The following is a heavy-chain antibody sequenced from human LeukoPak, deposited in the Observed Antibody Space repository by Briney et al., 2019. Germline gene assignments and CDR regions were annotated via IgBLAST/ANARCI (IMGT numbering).Heavy chain of an antibody. V-gene: IGHV1-2*02. CDR1: GYDFTDRY. Sequence: ASVNLSCKASGYDFTDRYFHLERQGPGQGLGLMGFIKDESSLTNNDEKLQDRVTMSKETTITTDYMELSILGSGNTALYYCSNEDKYCKTTTCDDYWGQGTLATVSS. CDR2: IKDESSLT. J-gene: IGHJ4*02. D-gene: IGHD2/OR15-2a*01. CDR3: SNEDKYCKTTTCDDY.